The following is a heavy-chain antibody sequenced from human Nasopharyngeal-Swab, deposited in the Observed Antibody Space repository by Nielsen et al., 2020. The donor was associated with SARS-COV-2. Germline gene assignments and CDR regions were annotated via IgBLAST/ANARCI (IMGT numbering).Heavy chain of an antibody. CDR3: ARQGAVAGYYYYYMDV. CDR1: GYSFTSYW. V-gene: IGHV5-51*01. D-gene: IGHD6-19*01. J-gene: IGHJ6*03. Sequence: KVSCQGSGYSFTSYWIGWVRQMPGKGLEWMGIIYSGDSDTRYSPSFQGQVTISADKSISTAYLQWSSLKASDTAMYYCARQGAVAGYYYYYMDVWGKGTTVTVSS. CDR2: IYSGDSDT.